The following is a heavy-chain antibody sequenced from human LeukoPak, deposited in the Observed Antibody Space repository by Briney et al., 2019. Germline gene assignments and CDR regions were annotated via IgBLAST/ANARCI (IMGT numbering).Heavy chain of an antibody. Sequence: ASVKVSCKASGYTFTGYYMHWVRQAPGQGLEWMGWINPNSGGTNYAQKFQGRVTMTRDTPISTAYMELSKLRSDDTAVYYCARSGAVAGFHPYYYYYMDVWGKGTTVTVSS. V-gene: IGHV1-2*02. J-gene: IGHJ6*03. CDR3: ARSGAVAGFHPYYYYYMDV. D-gene: IGHD6-19*01. CDR2: INPNSGGT. CDR1: GYTFTGYY.